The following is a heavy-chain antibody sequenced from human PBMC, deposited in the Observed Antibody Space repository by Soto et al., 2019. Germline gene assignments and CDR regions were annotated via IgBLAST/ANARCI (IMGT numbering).Heavy chain of an antibody. CDR2: SRDKPQGYST. V-gene: IGHV3-72*01. CDR1: GFTFNNAW. Sequence: GGSLRLSCAASGFTFNNAWMSWVRQAPGKGLEWVGRSRDKPQGYSTAYAASVKGRFTTSRDESKNSAYLQMNSLKTEDTAVYYCVRATYFSDSSGYTRCLDYWGQGTLVTVSS. CDR3: VRATYFSDSSGYTRCLDY. D-gene: IGHD3-22*01. J-gene: IGHJ4*02.